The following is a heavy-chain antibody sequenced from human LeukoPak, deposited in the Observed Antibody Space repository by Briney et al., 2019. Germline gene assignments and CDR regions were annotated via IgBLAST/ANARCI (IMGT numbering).Heavy chain of an antibody. D-gene: IGHD2-2*01. V-gene: IGHV4-61*01. CDR1: GGSVSSGSYY. CDR3: ARSGSRVLPAAI. CDR2: IYYSGST. J-gene: IGHJ4*02. Sequence: SETQSLTCTVSGGSVSSGSYYWSWIRQPPGKGLEWIGYIYYSGSTNYNPSLKSRVTISVDTSKNQFSLKLSSVTAADTAVYYCARSGSRVLPAAIWGQGTLVTVSS.